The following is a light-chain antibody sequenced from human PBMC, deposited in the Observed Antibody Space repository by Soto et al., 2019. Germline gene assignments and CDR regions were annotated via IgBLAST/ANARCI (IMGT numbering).Light chain of an antibody. Sequence: QSVLTQPASVSASPGQSITISCTGTSSDVGGYNYVSWYQQHPGKAPKLMIYEVSNRPSGVSNRFSGSKSGNTASLTISGLQAEDEADYYCSSYTSSNTLVFGTGTNLTVL. V-gene: IGLV2-14*01. CDR2: EVS. CDR1: SSDVGGYNY. J-gene: IGLJ1*01. CDR3: SSYTSSNTLV.